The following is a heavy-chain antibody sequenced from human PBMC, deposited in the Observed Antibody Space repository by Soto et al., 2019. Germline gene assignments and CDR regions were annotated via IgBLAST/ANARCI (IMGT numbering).Heavy chain of an antibody. CDR2: IGSSSSYI. D-gene: IGHD3-3*01. CDR3: ARTATITIFGVVTRDDAFDI. CDR1: GFTFSSYS. V-gene: IGHV3-21*01. Sequence: LRLSCAASGFTFSSYSMNWVRQAPGKGLEWVSSIGSSSSYIYYADSVKGRFTISRDNAKNSLYLQMNSLRAEDTAVYYCARTATITIFGVVTRDDAFDIWGQGTMVTVSS. J-gene: IGHJ3*02.